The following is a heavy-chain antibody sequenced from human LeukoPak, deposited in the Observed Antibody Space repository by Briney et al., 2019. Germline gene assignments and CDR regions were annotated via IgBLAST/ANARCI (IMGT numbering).Heavy chain of an antibody. Sequence: SETLSLTCSVSGDSISSRTYYWAWIRQPPGKGLEWIGSVYYSGTTYHNPSLMSRVTTSVDTSKNQFSLRLSSVTAADTAVYYCARGYHDFWSGYYYNSYFDYWGQGALVTVSS. CDR3: ARGYHDFWSGYYYNSYFDY. CDR1: GDSISSRTYY. V-gene: IGHV4-39*01. D-gene: IGHD3-3*01. J-gene: IGHJ4*02. CDR2: VYYSGTT.